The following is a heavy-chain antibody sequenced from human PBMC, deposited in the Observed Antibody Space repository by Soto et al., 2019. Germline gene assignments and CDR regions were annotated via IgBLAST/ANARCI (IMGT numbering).Heavy chain of an antibody. J-gene: IGHJ4*02. CDR3: ARQRATVVTKAYFDH. D-gene: IGHD2-21*02. Sequence: WIVSEGSIVGLPYYRVLNLRPPGKGLEWIGSIYYSGRIYYNPSFKSRVTISIDKSKNQFSLKLSSVTATDTAVYYCARQRATVVTKAYFDHWGQGALVTGSS. CDR1: EGSIVGLPYY. V-gene: IGHV4-39*01. CDR2: IYYSGRI.